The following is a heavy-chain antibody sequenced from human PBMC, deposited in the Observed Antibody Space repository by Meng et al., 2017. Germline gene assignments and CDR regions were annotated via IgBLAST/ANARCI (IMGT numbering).Heavy chain of an antibody. CDR3: ARGRAALQWLAD. CDR1: GFTFSDYY. V-gene: IGHV3-11*04. D-gene: IGHD6-19*01. J-gene: IGHJ4*02. Sequence: QVQLVESGGGLVKPGGSLRLSCAASGFTFSDYYMSWIRQAPGKGLEWVSYISSSGSTIYYADSVKGRFTISRDNSKNTLYLQMTSLRVEDTAVYYCARGRAALQWLADWGQGTLVTVSS. CDR2: ISSSGSTI.